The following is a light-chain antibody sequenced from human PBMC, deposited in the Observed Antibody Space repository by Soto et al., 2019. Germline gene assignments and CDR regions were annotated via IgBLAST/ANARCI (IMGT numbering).Light chain of an antibody. CDR2: DAS. CDR3: QSGVT. Sequence: EIVLTQSPATLSLSPGERATLSCRASQSVSSYLAWYQQKPGQAPRLLIYDASNRATGIPARFSGSGSGTDFTLTISGLEPEDFAVYYCQSGVTFGQGTRLEIK. J-gene: IGKJ5*01. V-gene: IGKV3-11*01. CDR1: QSVSSY.